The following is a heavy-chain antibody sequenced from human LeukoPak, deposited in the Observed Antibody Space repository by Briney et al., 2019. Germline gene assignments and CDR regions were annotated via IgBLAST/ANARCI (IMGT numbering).Heavy chain of an antibody. V-gene: IGHV5-51*01. CDR2: IYPGDSDT. J-gene: IGHJ4*02. CDR3: ARQRSPRSWYFDY. D-gene: IGHD3-16*02. CDR1: GYSFTSYW. Sequence: KGGESLKISCKGSGYSFTSYWIGWVRQMPGKGLEWMGIIYPGDSDTRYSPSFQGQVTISADKSISTAYLQWSSLKASDTAMYYCARQRSPRSWYFDYWGQGTLVTVSS.